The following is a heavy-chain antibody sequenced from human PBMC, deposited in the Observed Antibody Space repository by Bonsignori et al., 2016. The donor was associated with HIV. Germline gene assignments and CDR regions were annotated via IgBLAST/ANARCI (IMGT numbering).Heavy chain of an antibody. CDR2: INPNSGGT. V-gene: IGHV1-2*02. Sequence: WVRQAPGQGLEWMGWINPNSGGTNYAQKFQGRVTMTRDTSISTAYMELSRLRSDDTAVYYCARAYYYGSIPDYWGQGTLVTVSS. J-gene: IGHJ4*02. CDR3: ARAYYYGSIPDY. D-gene: IGHD3-10*01.